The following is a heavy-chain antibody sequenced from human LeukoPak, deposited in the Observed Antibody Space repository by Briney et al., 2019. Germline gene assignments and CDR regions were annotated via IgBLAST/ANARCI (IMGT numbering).Heavy chain of an antibody. J-gene: IGHJ5*02. D-gene: IGHD3-10*01. CDR3: ARVLIWFGQLQNWFDP. Sequence: SETLSLTCTVSGGSMSNNTLYWGWIRQPPGRGLEWIGSIYHTGPTYYNPSLKSRVTISVDTSKNQFSLKLSSVTAADTAVHYCARVLIWFGQLQNWFDPWGPGTLVTVSS. CDR2: IYHTGPT. V-gene: IGHV4-39*07. CDR1: GGSMSNNTLY.